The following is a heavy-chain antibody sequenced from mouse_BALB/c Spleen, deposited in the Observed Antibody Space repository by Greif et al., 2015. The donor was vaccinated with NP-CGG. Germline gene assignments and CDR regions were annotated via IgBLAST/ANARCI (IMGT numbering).Heavy chain of an antibody. CDR3: ASYYYGSSYAMDY. CDR1: GYTFTSYW. D-gene: IGHD1-1*01. V-gene: IGHV1-7*01. CDR2: INPSTGYT. J-gene: IGHJ4*01. Sequence: VKLVESGAELAKPGASVKMSCKASGYTFTSYWMHWVKQRPGQGLEWIGYINPSTGYTEYNQKFKDKATLTADKSPSTAYMQLSSLTSEDSAVYYCASYYYGSSYAMDYWGQGTSVTVSS.